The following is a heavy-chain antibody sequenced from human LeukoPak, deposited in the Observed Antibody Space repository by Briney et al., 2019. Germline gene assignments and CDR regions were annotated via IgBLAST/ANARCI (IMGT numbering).Heavy chain of an antibody. CDR1: GFTFSSYW. J-gene: IGHJ6*02. V-gene: IGHV3-7*01. CDR3: ARTDGSGSHSIYYYYGMDV. D-gene: IGHD3-10*01. Sequence: PGGSLRLSCAASGFTFSSYWMSWVRQAPGKGLEWVANIKQDGSEKYYVDSVKGRFTISRDNAKNSLYLQMNSLRAEDTAVYYCARTDGSGSHSIYYYYGMDVWGQGTTVTVSS. CDR2: IKQDGSEK.